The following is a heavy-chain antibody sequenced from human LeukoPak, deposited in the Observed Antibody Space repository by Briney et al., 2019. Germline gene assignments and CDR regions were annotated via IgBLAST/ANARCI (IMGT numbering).Heavy chain of an antibody. V-gene: IGHV3-21*04. Sequence: GGSLRLSCAASGFTFSSYSMNWVRQAPGKGLEWVSSISSSSSYIYYADSVKGRFTISRDNAKNSLYLQMNSLRAEDTAFYYCARAGGSRHYYAMGVWGQGTTVTVSS. CDR3: ARAGGSRHYYAMGV. CDR2: ISSSSSYI. J-gene: IGHJ6*02. D-gene: IGHD3-16*01. CDR1: GFTFSSYS.